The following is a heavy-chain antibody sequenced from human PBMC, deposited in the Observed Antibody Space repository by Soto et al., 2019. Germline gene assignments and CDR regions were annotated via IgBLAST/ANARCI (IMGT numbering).Heavy chain of an antibody. V-gene: IGHV4-31*03. CDR3: ARDPAP. CDR1: GGSISTGGYY. J-gene: IGHJ5*02. CDR2: IYNSATT. Sequence: QVQLQESGPGLVKPSQTLSLTCTVSGGSISTGGYYWSWIRQHTGKGLERIGYIYNSATTYYNPSLKSRVTISGDTSKNQFSLKLSSVTVADTAVYYCARDPAPWGQGALVTVSS.